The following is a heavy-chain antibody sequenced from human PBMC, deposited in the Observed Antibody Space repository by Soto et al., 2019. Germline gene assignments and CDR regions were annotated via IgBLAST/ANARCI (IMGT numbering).Heavy chain of an antibody. CDR1: GYTFTSYD. Sequence: QVQLVQSGAEVKKPGASVKVSCKASGYTFTSYDINWVRQATGQGLEWMGWMNPHSGNTGYAQKFQGRVTMTRNTSISTAYMELSSLRSEDTAVYYCAGGGVGAPVLYYYGMDVWGQGTTVTVSS. J-gene: IGHJ6*02. CDR3: AGGGVGAPVLYYYGMDV. V-gene: IGHV1-8*01. CDR2: MNPHSGNT. D-gene: IGHD1-26*01.